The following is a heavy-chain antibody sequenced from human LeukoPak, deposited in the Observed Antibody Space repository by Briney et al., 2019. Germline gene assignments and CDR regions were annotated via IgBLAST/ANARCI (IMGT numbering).Heavy chain of an antibody. Sequence: SETLSLTCSVSGGYISSYYWSWIRQPPGKGLEWIGYIHYSGSTNYNPSLKSRVTISVDTSRNQFSLKLSSVTAADTAVYYCARGYDTSGYYYNDYWGQGTLVTVSS. D-gene: IGHD3-22*01. CDR1: GGYISSYY. V-gene: IGHV4-59*01. CDR2: IHYSGST. J-gene: IGHJ4*02. CDR3: ARGYDTSGYYYNDY.